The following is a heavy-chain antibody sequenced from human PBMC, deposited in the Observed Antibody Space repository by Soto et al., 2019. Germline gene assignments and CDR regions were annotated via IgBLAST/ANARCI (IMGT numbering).Heavy chain of an antibody. V-gene: IGHV4-30-4*02. CDR2: IYYSGST. CDR1: GGSISSGDYY. D-gene: IGHD6-6*01. CDR3: ARDRLSIAARPLSVRRTDTYYYYYGMDV. Sequence: SETLSLTCSVSGGSISSGDYYWSWIRQPPGKGLEWIGYIYYSGSTYYNPSLKSRVTISVDTSKNQFSPKLSSVTAADTAVYYCARDRLSIAARPLSVRRTDTYYYYYGMDVWGQGTTVT. J-gene: IGHJ6*02.